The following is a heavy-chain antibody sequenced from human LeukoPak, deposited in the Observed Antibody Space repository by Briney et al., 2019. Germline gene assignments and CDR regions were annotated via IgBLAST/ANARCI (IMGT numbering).Heavy chain of an antibody. CDR3: ARVGYGDYYYYYMDV. CDR2: INWNGGST. J-gene: IGHJ6*03. V-gene: IGHV3-20*04. D-gene: IGHD4-17*01. Sequence: GGSLRLSCAASGFTFSSYSMNWVRQAPGKGLEWVSGINWNGGSTGYADSVKGRFTISRDNAKNSLYLQMNSLRAEDTALYYCARVGYGDYYYYYMDVWGKGTTVTVSS. CDR1: GFTFSSYS.